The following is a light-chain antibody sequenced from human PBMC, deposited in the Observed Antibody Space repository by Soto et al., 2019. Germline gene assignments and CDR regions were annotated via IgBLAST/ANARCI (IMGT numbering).Light chain of an antibody. CDR2: DVS. J-gene: IGLJ1*01. Sequence: QSSLTQPRSVSGSPGQSFTIACTGTISDVGGYNYVSWYQQHPGKAPKLMIYDVSKRPSGVPDRFSGSKSGNTASLTISGLQAEDEADYYCCSYAGSYTNYVFGTGTKVTVL. V-gene: IGLV2-11*01. CDR3: CSYAGSYTNYV. CDR1: ISDVGGYNY.